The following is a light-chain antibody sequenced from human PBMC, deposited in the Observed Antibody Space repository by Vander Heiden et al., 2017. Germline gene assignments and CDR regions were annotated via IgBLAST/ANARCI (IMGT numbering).Light chain of an antibody. Sequence: DIQMTQSPPSLSASAGDRATLTCRASQTIRNYLTWYQQKQGKAPKLLIYAASTLQSGVPSRFSGSGSGTEFTLTISSLQPEDFATYYCQQTYSKTPWTFGQGTKVEIK. CDR1: QTIRNY. V-gene: IGKV1-39*01. J-gene: IGKJ1*01. CDR2: AAS. CDR3: QQTYSKTPWT.